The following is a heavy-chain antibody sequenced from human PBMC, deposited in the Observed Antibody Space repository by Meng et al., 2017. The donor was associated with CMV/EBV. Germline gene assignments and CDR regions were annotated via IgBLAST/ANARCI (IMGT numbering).Heavy chain of an antibody. D-gene: IGHD3-3*01. Sequence: ASVKVSCKASGYTFTGYYMHWVRQAPGQGLEWMGWINPNSGGTNYAQKFQGRVTMTRDTSISTAYMELSRLRFDDTAVYYCARVSTTIFGTIGVGTLGGMDVWGQGTTVTVSS. CDR1: GYTFTGYY. V-gene: IGHV1-2*02. J-gene: IGHJ6*02. CDR2: INPNSGGT. CDR3: ARVSTTIFGTIGVGTLGGMDV.